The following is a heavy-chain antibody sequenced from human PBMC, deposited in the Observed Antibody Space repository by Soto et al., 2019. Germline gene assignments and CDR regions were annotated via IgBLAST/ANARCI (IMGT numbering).Heavy chain of an antibody. CDR3: VRDADTVPMGQHMVHGDY. J-gene: IGHJ4*02. D-gene: IGHD2-21*01. Sequence: DVQLVESGGGCVQPGGSLRLSCAASGFTCSGYSMNCVCPSPGKGLEWLSYMGTSAITYYADCVQGRFTISRDNAKTSMYLQINSLRDEDTAVYYCVRDADTVPMGQHMVHGDYWGQGTLVTVSS. V-gene: IGHV3-48*02. CDR1: GFTCSGYS. CDR2: MGTSAIT.